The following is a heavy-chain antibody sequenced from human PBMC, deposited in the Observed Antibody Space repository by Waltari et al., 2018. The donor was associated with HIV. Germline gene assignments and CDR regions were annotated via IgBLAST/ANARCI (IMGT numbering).Heavy chain of an antibody. Sequence: QVQLQESGPGLVKPSETLSLTCTVSGYSISSGYYWGWIRQPPGKGLEWIGSIYHSGSTYYNPSLKSRVTISVDTSKNQFSLKLSSVTAADTAVYYCARDTGNYGNYYYGMDVWGQGTTVTVSS. CDR2: IYHSGST. D-gene: IGHD1-7*01. V-gene: IGHV4-38-2*02. CDR1: GYSISSGYY. J-gene: IGHJ6*02. CDR3: ARDTGNYGNYYYGMDV.